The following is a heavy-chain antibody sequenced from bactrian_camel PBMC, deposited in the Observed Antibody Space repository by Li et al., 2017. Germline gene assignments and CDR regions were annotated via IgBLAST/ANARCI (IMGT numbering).Heavy chain of an antibody. CDR2: LDIYGGT. Sequence: HVQLVESGGGSVQAGESLRLSCAGSAYSFSRYWAWFRQTPGKKREGVASLDIYGGTRYADSVRGRFTISKDKAKNTIYLQMNSLTPDDTAVYHCVEGPVGQCWSQGTQVTVS. CDR3: VEGPVGQC. J-gene: IGHJ4*01. CDR1: AYSFSRYW. V-gene: IGHV3S1*01. D-gene: IGHD1*01.